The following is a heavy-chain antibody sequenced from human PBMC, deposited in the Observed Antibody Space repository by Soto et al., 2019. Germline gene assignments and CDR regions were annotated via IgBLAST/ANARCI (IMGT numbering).Heavy chain of an antibody. CDR3: AKSPGGYYSFDI. D-gene: IGHD3-3*01. J-gene: IGHJ3*02. CDR2: ISYDGSNK. CDR1: GFTFSSYG. Sequence: TGGSLRLSCAASGFTFSSYGMHWVRQAPGKGLEWVAVISYDGSNKYYADSVKGRFTISRDNSKNTLYLQMNSLRAEDTAVYYCAKSPGGYYSFDIWGQGTMVT. V-gene: IGHV3-30*18.